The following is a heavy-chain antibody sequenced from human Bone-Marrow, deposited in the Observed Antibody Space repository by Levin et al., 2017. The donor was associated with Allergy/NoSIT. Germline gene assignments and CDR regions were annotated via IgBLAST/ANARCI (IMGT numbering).Heavy chain of an antibody. CDR2: IQNSGST. CDR1: GDSISDSY. Sequence: GSLRLSCTVSGDSISDSYWTWIRQPPGQGLEWIGHIQNSGSTYYNPSLESRVAMSVDTSKNQVSLRLNSVTATDTAVYFCARLTEWFGGACYSYGWLDPWGQGILVTVSS. J-gene: IGHJ5*02. D-gene: IGHD2-15*01. V-gene: IGHV4-59*08. CDR3: ARLTEWFGGACYSYGWLDP.